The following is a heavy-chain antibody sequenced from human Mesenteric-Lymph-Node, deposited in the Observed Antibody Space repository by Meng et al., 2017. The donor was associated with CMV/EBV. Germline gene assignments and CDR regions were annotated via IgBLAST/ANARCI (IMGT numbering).Heavy chain of an antibody. V-gene: IGHV3-30*02. J-gene: IGHJ4*02. CDR2: IRYDGSNK. CDR1: GFTFSSYG. Sequence: GESLKISCAASGFTFSSYGMHWVRQAPGKGLEWVAFIRYDGSNKYYADSVKGRFTISRDNSKNTLYLQMNSLKTEDTAVYYCTTERGGGYSSSWSDYWGQGTLVTVSS. D-gene: IGHD6-13*01. CDR3: TTERGGGYSSSWSDY.